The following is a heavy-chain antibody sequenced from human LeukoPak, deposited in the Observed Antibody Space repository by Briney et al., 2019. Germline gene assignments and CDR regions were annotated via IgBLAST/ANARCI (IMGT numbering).Heavy chain of an antibody. D-gene: IGHD6-19*01. CDR1: GYTFTSYY. CDR2: INPSGGST. V-gene: IGHV1-46*01. CDR3: ARDSGIAVAGIHSNWFDP. Sequence: GASVKVSCKASGYTFTSYYKHWVRQAPGQGLEWMGIINPSGGSTSYAQKFQGRVTMTRDMSTSTVYMELSSLRSEDTAVYYCARDSGIAVAGIHSNWFDPWGQGTLITVSS. J-gene: IGHJ5*02.